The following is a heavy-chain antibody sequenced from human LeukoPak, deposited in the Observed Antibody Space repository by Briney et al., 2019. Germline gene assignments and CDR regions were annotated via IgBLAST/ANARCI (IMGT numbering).Heavy chain of an antibody. J-gene: IGHJ4*02. CDR3: AKDSAVARGQYYFDY. CDR1: GFTFSSYG. D-gene: IGHD6-19*01. Sequence: GGSLRLSCAASGFTFSSYGMHWVRQAPGKGLEWVAVIWYDGSNKYYADSVKGRFTISRDNSKNTLYLQMNSLRAEDTAVYYCAKDSAVARGQYYFDYWDQGTLVTVSS. V-gene: IGHV3-33*06. CDR2: IWYDGSNK.